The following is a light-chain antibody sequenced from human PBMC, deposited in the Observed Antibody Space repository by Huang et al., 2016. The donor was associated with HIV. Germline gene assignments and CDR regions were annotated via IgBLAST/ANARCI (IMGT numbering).Light chain of an antibody. J-gene: IGKJ2*01. CDR1: QSIASY. CDR2: DAS. CDR3: QQRSNWPTMYT. V-gene: IGKV3-11*01. Sequence: EIILTQSPSTLSLSPGESATLSCRARQSIASYLAWYQQKPGQAPRLLIYDASIRATGIPTRFSGSGSGTDFTLTINSLEPEDFALYYCQQRSNWPTMYTFGQGTKLEI.